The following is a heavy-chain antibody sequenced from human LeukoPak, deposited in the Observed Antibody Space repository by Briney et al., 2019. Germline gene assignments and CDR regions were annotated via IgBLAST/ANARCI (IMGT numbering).Heavy chain of an antibody. CDR1: GYTFTGYY. Sequence: SVKVSCKASGYTFTGYYMHWVRQAPGQGLEWMGGIIPIFGTANYAQKFQGRVTITADESTSTAYMELSSLRSEDTAVYYCARIAAGYSGYDGGDYWGQGTLVTVSS. J-gene: IGHJ4*02. CDR3: ARIAAGYSGYDGGDY. CDR2: IIPIFGTA. V-gene: IGHV1-69*13. D-gene: IGHD5-12*01.